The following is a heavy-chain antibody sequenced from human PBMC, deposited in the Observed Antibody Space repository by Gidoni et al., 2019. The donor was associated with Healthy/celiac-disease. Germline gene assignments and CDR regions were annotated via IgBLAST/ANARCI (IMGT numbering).Heavy chain of an antibody. J-gene: IGHJ6*02. CDR3: ARDPVWDYYGMDV. Sequence: QVQLQASGPGLVKPSQTLSITCTAPGGPSRSGSYYWSGLRQPAGKGLEWIGRISTSGSTNYHPSLKSRVTIAVATSKNQFSLQLSSVTAADPAVYYCARDPVWDYYGMDVWGQVTTVTVSS. CDR1: GGPSRSGSYY. V-gene: IGHV4-61*02. D-gene: IGHD3-16*01. CDR2: ISTSGST.